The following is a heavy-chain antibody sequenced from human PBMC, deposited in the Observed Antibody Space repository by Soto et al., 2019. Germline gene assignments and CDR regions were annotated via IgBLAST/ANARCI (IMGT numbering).Heavy chain of an antibody. D-gene: IGHD2-21*01. CDR1: GGSISSYY. V-gene: IGHV4-59*01. Sequence: SETLSLTCTVSGGSISSYYWSWIRQPPGKGLEWIGYIYYSGSTNYNPSLKSRVTISVDTSKNQFSLKLSSVTAPDTAVYYCERGRDWWSRGTVVTASS. J-gene: IGHJ4*02. CDR2: IYYSGST. CDR3: ERGRDW.